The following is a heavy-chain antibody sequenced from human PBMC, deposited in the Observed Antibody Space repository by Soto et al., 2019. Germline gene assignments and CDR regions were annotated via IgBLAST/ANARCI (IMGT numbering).Heavy chain of an antibody. D-gene: IGHD3-22*01. CDR3: AREGGDWYDSSGFLSI. J-gene: IGHJ4*02. CDR2: IYTSGST. Sequence: LSITFAVCGCSIGSYYWSWIRQPAGKGLEWIGRIYTSGSTNYNPSLKSRFTMSVDTSKNQFSLKLTSVTAADTAVYYCAREGGDWYDSSGFLSIWGQGTLVTVSS. CDR1: GCSIGSYY. V-gene: IGHV4-4*07.